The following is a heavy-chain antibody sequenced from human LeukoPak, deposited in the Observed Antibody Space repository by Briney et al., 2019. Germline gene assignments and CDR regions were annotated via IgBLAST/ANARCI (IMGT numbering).Heavy chain of an antibody. Sequence: GGSLRLSCTASGLTFSSYAMTWVRQAPGKGLEWVSGINGSGSRTYYADSVKGRFTISRDKSKNTVYLQMNSLRAEDTAVYYCARRPAIFMDGVYYYSMDVWGQGTTVTVSS. J-gene: IGHJ6*02. CDR2: INGSGSRT. CDR1: GLTFSSYA. V-gene: IGHV3-23*01. D-gene: IGHD2-2*01. CDR3: ARRPAIFMDGVYYYSMDV.